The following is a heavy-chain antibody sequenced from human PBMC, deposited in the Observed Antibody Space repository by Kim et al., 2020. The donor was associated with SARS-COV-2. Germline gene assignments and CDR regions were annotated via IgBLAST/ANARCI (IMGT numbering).Heavy chain of an antibody. J-gene: IGHJ6*03. CDR2: INHSGST. CDR1: GGSFSGYY. CDR3: ARGRRQWLVQWYMDV. D-gene: IGHD6-19*01. Sequence: SETLSLTCAVYGGSFSGYYWSWIRQPPGKGLEWIGEINHSGSTNYNPSLKSRVTISVDTSKNQFSLKLSSVTAADTAVYYCARGRRQWLVQWYMDVWGKG. V-gene: IGHV4-34*01.